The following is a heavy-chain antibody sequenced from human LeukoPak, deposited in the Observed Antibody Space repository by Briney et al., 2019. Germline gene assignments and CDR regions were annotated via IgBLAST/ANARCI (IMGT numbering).Heavy chain of an antibody. J-gene: IGHJ4*02. V-gene: IGHV1-18*04. CDR1: GYTFTSYG. D-gene: IGHD2-15*01. Sequence: ASVKVSCKASGYTFTSYGISWVRQAPGQGLEWMGWISAYNGNTNYAQKLQGRVTMTTDTSTNTAYMELRSLRSDDTAVYYCARVSAAGSMRGGSWNFWGQGTLVTVSS. CDR3: ARVSAAGSMRGGSWNF. CDR2: ISAYNGNT.